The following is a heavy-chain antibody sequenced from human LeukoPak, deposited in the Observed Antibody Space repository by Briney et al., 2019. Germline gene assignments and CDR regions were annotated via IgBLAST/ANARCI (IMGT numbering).Heavy chain of an antibody. CDR1: DGSINGYY. J-gene: IGHJ4*02. V-gene: IGHV4-59*01. D-gene: IGHD3-10*01. CDR3: ARGYGSGSYYPSYFDY. CDR2: IYYTGST. Sequence: SETLSLTCTVSDGSINGYYWSWIRQSPGKGLESLGYIYYTGSTNYNPSLKSRVTMSVDTSKNQFSLKLSSVTAADTAVYYCARGYGSGSYYPSYFDYWGQGTLVTVSS.